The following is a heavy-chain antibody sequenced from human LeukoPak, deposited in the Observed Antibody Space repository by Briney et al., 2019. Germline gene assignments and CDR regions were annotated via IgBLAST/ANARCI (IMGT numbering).Heavy chain of an antibody. CDR2: INHSGST. V-gene: IGHV4-34*01. CDR3: ARGGRYCSSTSCYRRLDY. CDR1: GGSFSGYY. D-gene: IGHD2-2*02. Sequence: PSETLSLTCAVYGGSFSGYYWSWIRQPPGKGLEWIGEINHSGSTNYNPSLKSRVTISVDTSKNQFSLKLSSVTAADTAVYYCARGGRYCSSTSCYRRLDYWGQGALVTVSS. J-gene: IGHJ4*02.